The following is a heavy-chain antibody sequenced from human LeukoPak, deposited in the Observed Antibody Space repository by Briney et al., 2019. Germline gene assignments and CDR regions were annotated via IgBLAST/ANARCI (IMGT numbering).Heavy chain of an antibody. CDR2: IIPIFGTA. CDR3: ARVVSGRYHFDY. Sequence: SWVKVSCKASGGTFSSYAISWVRRAPGQGLEWMGGIIPIFGTANYAQKFQGRVTITADESTTTAYMELSSLRSEDTAVYYCARVVSGRYHFDYWGQGTLVTVSS. J-gene: IGHJ4*02. D-gene: IGHD3-3*01. CDR1: GGTFSSYA. V-gene: IGHV1-69*01.